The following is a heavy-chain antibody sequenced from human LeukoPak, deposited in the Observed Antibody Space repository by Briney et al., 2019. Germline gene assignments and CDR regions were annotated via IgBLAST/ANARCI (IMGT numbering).Heavy chain of an antibody. D-gene: IGHD1-26*01. J-gene: IGHJ5*02. CDR1: GGSISSYY. CDR2: IYYSEST. Sequence: SETLSLTCTVSGGSISSYYWSWIRQPPGKGLEWIGYIYYSESTNYNPSLKSRVTISVDTSKNQFSLKLSSVTAADTAVYYCAKTWRARELSCFDPWGQGTLVTVSS. V-gene: IGHV4-59*08. CDR3: AKTWRARELSCFDP.